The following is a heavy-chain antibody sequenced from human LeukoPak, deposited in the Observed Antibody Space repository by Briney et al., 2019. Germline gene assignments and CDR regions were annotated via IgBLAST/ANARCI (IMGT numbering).Heavy chain of an antibody. Sequence: ASVKVSCKASEYTFTGYYMHWVRQAPGQGLEWMGRINPNSGGTDYAQKFLGRVIMTRDTSTTTAYMELSSLRSDDTAVYFCASYPRSVDTPPFDYWGQGTLVTVSS. D-gene: IGHD3-16*02. V-gene: IGHV1-2*06. CDR1: EYTFTGYY. CDR2: INPNSGGT. J-gene: IGHJ4*02. CDR3: ASYPRSVDTPPFDY.